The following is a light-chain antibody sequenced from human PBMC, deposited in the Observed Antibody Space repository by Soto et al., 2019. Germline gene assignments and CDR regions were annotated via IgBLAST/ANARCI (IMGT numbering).Light chain of an antibody. CDR1: QSIFTS. V-gene: IGKV1-5*01. J-gene: IGKJ1*01. Sequence: DIQMTQSPSALSASVGDRVTITSRASQSIFTSLAWHQQKPGKAPQLLIYDASSLESGVPSRFSGSGSGTEFTLTISSLQPDDFATYYCQHYNSYSEAFGQGTKVDI. CDR2: DAS. CDR3: QHYNSYSEA.